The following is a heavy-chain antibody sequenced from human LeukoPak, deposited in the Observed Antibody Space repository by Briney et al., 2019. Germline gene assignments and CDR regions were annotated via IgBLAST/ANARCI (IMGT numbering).Heavy chain of an antibody. CDR3: ARNLLGYSSSD. V-gene: IGHV3-21*01. Sequence: GGSLRLSCAASGFTFSSYGMHWVRQAPGKGLEWVSSISSSSSYIYYADSVKGRFTISRDNAKNSLYLQMNSLRAEDTAVYYCARNLLGYSSSDWGQGTLVTVSS. CDR1: GFTFSSYG. J-gene: IGHJ4*02. CDR2: ISSSSSYI. D-gene: IGHD6-13*01.